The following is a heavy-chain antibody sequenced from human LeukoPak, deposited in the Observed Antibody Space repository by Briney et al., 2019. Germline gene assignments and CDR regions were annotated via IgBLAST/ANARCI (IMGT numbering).Heavy chain of an antibody. J-gene: IGHJ4*02. Sequence: SETLSLTCTVSGGSISSGGYYWSWIRQPPGKGLEWIGYICHSGSTYYNPSLKSRVTISVDRSKNQFSLKLSSVTAADTAVYYCARDYYYDSSGYQWGQGTLVTVSS. CDR2: ICHSGST. V-gene: IGHV4-30-2*01. D-gene: IGHD3-22*01. CDR1: GGSISSGGYY. CDR3: ARDYYYDSSGYQ.